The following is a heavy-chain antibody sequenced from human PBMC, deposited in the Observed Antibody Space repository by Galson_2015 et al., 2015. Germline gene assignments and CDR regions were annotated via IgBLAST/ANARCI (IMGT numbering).Heavy chain of an antibody. D-gene: IGHD1-1*01. CDR2: ISAYNGKT. CDR1: GYTFTSYA. CDR3: AREYTIPTGASYGIPRAFDP. V-gene: IGHV1-18*01. Sequence: SVKVSCKASGYTFTSYAISWVRQAPGQGLEWMGWISAYNGKTNYAHNLQGRVTMTTDTSTSTAYMELRSLRSDDTAVYYCAREYTIPTGASYGIPRAFDPWGQGTLVTVSS. J-gene: IGHJ5*02.